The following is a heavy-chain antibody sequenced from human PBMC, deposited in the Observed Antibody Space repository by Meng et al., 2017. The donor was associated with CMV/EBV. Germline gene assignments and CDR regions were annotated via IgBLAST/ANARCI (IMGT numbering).Heavy chain of an antibody. CDR1: GGSISSYT. CDR2: IYTSGST. CDR3: ARDSSGWYPHFDY. Sequence: QVQLQESGHGLVRPSETLCLTCTFSGGSISSYTWSWIRQPAGKGLEWIGRIYTSGSTNYNPSLKSRVTMSVDTSKNQFSLKLSSVTAADTAVYYCARDSSGWYPHFDYWGQGTLVTVSS. J-gene: IGHJ4*02. V-gene: IGHV4-4*07. D-gene: IGHD6-19*01.